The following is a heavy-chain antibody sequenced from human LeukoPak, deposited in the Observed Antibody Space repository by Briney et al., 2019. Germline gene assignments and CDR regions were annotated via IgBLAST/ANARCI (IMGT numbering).Heavy chain of an antibody. CDR1: EFTFSNYA. D-gene: IGHD2-2*01. CDR3: AKERDIVVQKFDP. Sequence: GGSLRLSCTASEFTFSNYAMSWVRQAPGKGLEWVSGISDSAGSTYYADSVKGRFTISRGNSKNTLYLQMNSLRAEDTAVYYCAKERDIVVQKFDPWGQGTLVTVSS. CDR2: ISDSAGST. V-gene: IGHV3-23*01. J-gene: IGHJ5*02.